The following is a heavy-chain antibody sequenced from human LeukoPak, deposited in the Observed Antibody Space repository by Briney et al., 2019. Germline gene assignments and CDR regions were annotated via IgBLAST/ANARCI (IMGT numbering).Heavy chain of an antibody. CDR2: IYYSGST. V-gene: IGHV4-31*11. CDR1: GFTFSAYA. D-gene: IGHD1-14*01. J-gene: IGHJ5*02. Sequence: LRLSCAASGFTFSAYAMNWVRQHPGKGLEWIGYIYYSGSTYYNPSLKSRVTISVDTSKNQFSLKLSSVTAADTAVYYCARAGVYGPIAWGQGTLVTVSS. CDR3: ARAGVYGPIA.